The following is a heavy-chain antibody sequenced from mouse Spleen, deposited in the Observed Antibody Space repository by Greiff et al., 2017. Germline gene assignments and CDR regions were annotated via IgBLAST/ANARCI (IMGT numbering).Heavy chain of an antibody. V-gene: IGHV5-6-5*01. J-gene: IGHJ2*01. CDR3: ARIYYGNWDY. Sequence: EVKLVESGGGLVKPGGSLKLSCAASGFTFSSYAMSWVRQTPEKRLEWVASISSGGSTYYPDSVKGRFTISRDNARNILYLQMSSLRSEDTAMYYCARIYYGNWDYWGQGTTLTVSS. D-gene: IGHD2-1*01. CDR1: GFTFSSYA. CDR2: ISSGGST.